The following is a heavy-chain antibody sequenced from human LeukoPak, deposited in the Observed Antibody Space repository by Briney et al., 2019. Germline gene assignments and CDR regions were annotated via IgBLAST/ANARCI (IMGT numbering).Heavy chain of an antibody. CDR1: GFTFSSYA. CDR3: AKPLSSTWYAAGAFDC. V-gene: IGHV3-23*01. Sequence: GGSLRLSCAASGFTFSSYAMSWVRQAPGKGLEWVSAISGSGGSTYYADSVEGRFTISRDNSKSTLYLQMNSLRAEDTAVYYCAKPLSSTWYAAGAFDCWGQGTLVTVSS. CDR2: ISGSGGST. D-gene: IGHD6-13*01. J-gene: IGHJ4*02.